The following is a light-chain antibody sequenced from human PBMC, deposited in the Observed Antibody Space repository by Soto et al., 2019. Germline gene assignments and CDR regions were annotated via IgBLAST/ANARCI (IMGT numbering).Light chain of an antibody. J-gene: IGKJ2*01. CDR3: LQYNSHPYT. V-gene: IGKV1-5*01. CDR1: QYISSW. CDR2: DAS. Sequence: DIQMTQSPSTLSASVGDRVTITCRASQYISSWLAWYQQNPGKAPNLLIYDASSLNSGVPSRFSVRGSGTEFTFTISSLQPDDFATYYCLQYNSHPYTFGQGTKLEI.